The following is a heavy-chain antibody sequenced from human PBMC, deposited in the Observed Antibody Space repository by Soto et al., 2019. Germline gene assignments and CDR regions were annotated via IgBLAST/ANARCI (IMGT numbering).Heavy chain of an antibody. CDR2: INGDGSST. Sequence: PGGSLRLSCATSGFSFSGYWIHWVRQAPGKGLVWVSHINGDGSSTNYADSVKGRFTISRDYAKNTLYLQMNSLRVEDTAVYYCARGGAYIYGPQYDWGQGTPVTVSS. CDR1: GFSFSGYW. CDR3: ARGGAYIYGPQYD. V-gene: IGHV3-74*01. J-gene: IGHJ4*02. D-gene: IGHD5-18*01.